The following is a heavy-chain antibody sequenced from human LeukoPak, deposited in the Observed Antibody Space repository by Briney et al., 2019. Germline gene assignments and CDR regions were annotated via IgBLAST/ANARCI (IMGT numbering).Heavy chain of an antibody. CDR3: ATSIMITFGGVSFDY. J-gene: IGHJ4*02. D-gene: IGHD3-16*01. Sequence: ASVKVSCKASGYTFTSYYMHWVRQAPGQGLEWMGIINPSGGSTSYAQKFQGRVTMTRDTSTCTVYMELSSLRSEDTAVYYCATSIMITFGGVSFDYWGQGTLVTVSS. CDR2: INPSGGST. V-gene: IGHV1-46*01. CDR1: GYTFTSYY.